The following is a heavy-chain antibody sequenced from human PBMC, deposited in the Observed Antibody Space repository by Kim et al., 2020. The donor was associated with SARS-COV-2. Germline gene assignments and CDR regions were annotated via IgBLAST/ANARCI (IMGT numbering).Heavy chain of an antibody. CDR3: TGCIAIGGYVPAY. V-gene: IGHV3-53*01. CDR1: GFTFSSNF. J-gene: IGHJ4*02. Sequence: GGSLRLSCAASGFTFSSNFMTWVRQAPGKGLEWVSIIYRGGDTLYAEPVEGSFTISRDNSGNTLFLQMNSLRVEDTAVYYCTGCIAIGGYVPAYWGQGTLVTV. D-gene: IGHD5-12*01. CDR2: IYRGGDT.